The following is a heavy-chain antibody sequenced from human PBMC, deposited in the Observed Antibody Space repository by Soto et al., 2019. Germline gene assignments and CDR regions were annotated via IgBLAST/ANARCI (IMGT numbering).Heavy chain of an antibody. CDR1: GFTFSSYA. J-gene: IGHJ4*02. Sequence: EVQLLESGGGLVQPGGSLRLSCAASGFTFSSYAMSWVRQAPGKGLEWVSAISGSGGTTYYADSVKGRFTISRDTSKNTLYLQMASLRAEATALYYCAKHLPLPDNSDYYPNFDCWGQGTLVTVSS. V-gene: IGHV3-23*01. CDR2: ISGSGGTT. CDR3: AKHLPLPDNSDYYPNFDC. D-gene: IGHD3-22*01.